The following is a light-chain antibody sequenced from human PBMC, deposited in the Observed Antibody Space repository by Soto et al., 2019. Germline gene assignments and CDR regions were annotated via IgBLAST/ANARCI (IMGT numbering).Light chain of an antibody. CDR1: QSVSSY. J-gene: IGKJ2*01. CDR3: QQRSGWPMYT. V-gene: IGKV3-11*01. Sequence: ELVLTQSPATLSLSPGERATLSCRASQSVSSYLAWYQQKPGQAPRLLIYDASNRATGIPARFSGSGSGTDFTLTISSLEAEDFAVYYCQQRSGWPMYTFGQGTKLEIK. CDR2: DAS.